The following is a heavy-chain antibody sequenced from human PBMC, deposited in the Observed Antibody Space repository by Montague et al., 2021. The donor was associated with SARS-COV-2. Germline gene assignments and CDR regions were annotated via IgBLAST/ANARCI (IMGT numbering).Heavy chain of an antibody. D-gene: IGHD3-10*01. J-gene: IGHJ4*02. CDR2: IYGDDDK. CDR3: AHSNGGSGSYLYFDY. Sequence: PALVKPTQTLTLTCTFPGFSLSTSGAGVGWIRQPPGKALEWLALIYGDDDKRYSPSLKSRLTITKDTSKNQVVLTMTNMDPVDTATFYCAHSNGGSGSYLYFDYWGQGTLVTVSS. CDR1: GFSLSTSGAG. V-gene: IGHV2-5*02.